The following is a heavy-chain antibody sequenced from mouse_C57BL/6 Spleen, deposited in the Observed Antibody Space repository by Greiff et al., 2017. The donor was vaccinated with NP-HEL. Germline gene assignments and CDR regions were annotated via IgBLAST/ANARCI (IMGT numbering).Heavy chain of an antibody. J-gene: IGHJ1*03. CDR1: GYAFSSYW. CDR2: IYPGDGDT. V-gene: IGHV1-80*01. D-gene: IGHD1-1*01. CDR3: ARWITTPWYFDV. Sequence: QVQLQQSGAELVKPGASVKISCKASGYAFSSYWMNWVKQRPGKGLEWIGQIYPGDGDTNYNGKFKGKATLTADKSSSTAYMQLSSLTSEDSAVYFCARWITTPWYFDVWGTGTTVTVSS.